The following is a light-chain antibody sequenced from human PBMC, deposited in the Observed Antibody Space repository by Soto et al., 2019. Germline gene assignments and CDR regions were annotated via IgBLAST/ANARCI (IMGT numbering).Light chain of an antibody. CDR2: NSI. J-gene: IGLJ2*01. CDR1: SSNIGAGYD. V-gene: IGLV1-40*01. Sequence: LTQPPSVSGAPGQRVTISCTGSSSNIGAGYDVHWYQQLPGTAPKLLIYNSIHRPSGVPDRFSGSKSGTSASLAITGLRAEDEADYYCQSYDSSLSGSLFGGGTKLTVL. CDR3: QSYDSSLSGSL.